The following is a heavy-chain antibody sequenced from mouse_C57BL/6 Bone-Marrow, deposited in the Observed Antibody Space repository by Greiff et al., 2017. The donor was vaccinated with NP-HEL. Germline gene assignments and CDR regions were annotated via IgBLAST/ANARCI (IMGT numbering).Heavy chain of an antibody. CDR1: GYTFTSYG. CDR3: AREVFGHYYGSTYAMDY. D-gene: IGHD1-1*01. Sequence: VQLVESGAELARPGASVKLSCKASGYTFTSYGISWVKQRTGQGLEWIGEIYPRSGNTYYNEKFKGKATLTADKSSSTAYMELRSLTSEDSAVYFCAREVFGHYYGSTYAMDYWGQGTSVTVSS. V-gene: IGHV1-81*01. CDR2: IYPRSGNT. J-gene: IGHJ4*01.